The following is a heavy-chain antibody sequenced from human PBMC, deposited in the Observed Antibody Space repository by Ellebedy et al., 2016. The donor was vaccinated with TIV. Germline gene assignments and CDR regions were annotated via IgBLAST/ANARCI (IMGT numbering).Heavy chain of an antibody. J-gene: IGHJ6*02. CDR3: AREAGGMDG. V-gene: IGHV4-59*01. Sequence: MPSETLSLTCTVSGGSIGSYYWSWIRQPPGKGLEWIGYVYYGGSINYNPSFKSRVTISVHTSKNQFFLKLHAVTAADTAVYYCAREAGGMDGWGQGATVTVSS. CDR1: GGSIGSYY. CDR2: VYYGGSI.